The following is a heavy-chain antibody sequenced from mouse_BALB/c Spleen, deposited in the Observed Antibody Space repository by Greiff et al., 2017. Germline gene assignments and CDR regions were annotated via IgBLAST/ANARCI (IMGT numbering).Heavy chain of an antibody. V-gene: IGHV1-77*01. J-gene: IGHJ3*01. CDR3: ARAATAPAWFAY. D-gene: IGHD1-2*01. Sequence: VQLQQSGAELARPGASVKLSCKASGYTFTDYYINWVKQRTGQGLEWIGEIYPGSGNTYYNEKFKGKATLTADKSSSTAYMQLSSLTSEDSAVYFCARAATAPAWFAYWGQGTLVTVSA. CDR2: IYPGSGNT. CDR1: GYTFTDYY.